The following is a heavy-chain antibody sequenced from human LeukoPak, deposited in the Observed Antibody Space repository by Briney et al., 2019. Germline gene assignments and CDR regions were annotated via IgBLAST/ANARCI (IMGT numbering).Heavy chain of an antibody. Sequence: ASVKVSCKASGYTFTGYYMHWVRQAPGQGLEWMGWINPSGGSTNYAQKFQGRVTMTRDTSTTTVYMDLSSLRSEDTAVYYCARDQGLTGYFDYWGQGTLVTVSS. CDR3: ARDQGLTGYFDY. D-gene: IGHD3-9*01. V-gene: IGHV1-46*01. CDR2: INPSGGST. CDR1: GYTFTGYY. J-gene: IGHJ4*02.